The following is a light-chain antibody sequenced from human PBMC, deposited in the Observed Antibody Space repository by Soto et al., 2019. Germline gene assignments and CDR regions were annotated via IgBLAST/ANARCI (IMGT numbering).Light chain of an antibody. CDR2: GAS. CDR1: ESVSNN. Sequence: EIVMTQSPATLSVSPGERATLSCRASESVSNNLAWYQQKPGQAPRLLIYGASTRATGIPARFSGSVPGTEFTLTISSLQSEDFAVYYCQQYNTWPLTFGQGTRLEI. V-gene: IGKV3-15*01. J-gene: IGKJ5*01. CDR3: QQYNTWPLT.